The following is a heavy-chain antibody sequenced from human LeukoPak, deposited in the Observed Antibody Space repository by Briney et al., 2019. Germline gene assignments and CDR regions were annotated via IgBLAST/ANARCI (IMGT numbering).Heavy chain of an antibody. Sequence: SETLSLTCTVSGGSISSSSYYWGWIRQPPGKGLEWIGSIYYSGSTYYNPSLKSRVTISVDTSKNQFSLKLSSVTAADTAVYYCARDRLSGIKGFDYWGQGTLVTVSS. CDR1: GGSISSSSYY. CDR3: ARDRLSGIKGFDY. CDR2: IYYSGST. D-gene: IGHD1-14*01. V-gene: IGHV4-39*07. J-gene: IGHJ4*02.